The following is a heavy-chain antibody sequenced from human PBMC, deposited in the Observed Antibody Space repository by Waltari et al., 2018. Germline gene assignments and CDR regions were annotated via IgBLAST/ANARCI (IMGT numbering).Heavy chain of an antibody. CDR1: GFTFSSYE. V-gene: IGHV3-48*03. CDR2: ISSSGSTI. Sequence: EVQLVESGGGLVQPGGSLRLSCAASGFTFSSYEMNWVRQAPGKGLEWVSYISSSGSTIYYADSLKGRFTISRDNAKNSLYLQMNSLRAEDTAVYYCASLLGYCSSTSCYPFDYWGQGTLVTVSS. D-gene: IGHD2-2*01. CDR3: ASLLGYCSSTSCYPFDY. J-gene: IGHJ4*02.